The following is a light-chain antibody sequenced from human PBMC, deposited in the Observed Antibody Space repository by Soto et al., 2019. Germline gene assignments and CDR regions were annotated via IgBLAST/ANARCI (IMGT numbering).Light chain of an antibody. J-gene: IGLJ3*02. CDR2: RNN. Sequence: QSVLTQPPSASGTPGQRVTISCSGSSSNIGSNYVYWYQQLPRTAPKLLIYRNNQLPSGVPDRLSGSKSGTSASLAISGLRSEDEADYYCAAWDDSLSGPVFGGGTKLTVL. V-gene: IGLV1-47*01. CDR1: SSNIGSNY. CDR3: AAWDDSLSGPV.